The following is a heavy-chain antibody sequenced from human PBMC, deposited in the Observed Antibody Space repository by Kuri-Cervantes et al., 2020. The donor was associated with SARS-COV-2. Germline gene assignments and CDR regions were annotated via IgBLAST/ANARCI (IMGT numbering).Heavy chain of an antibody. Sequence: KVSCKGSGYSFTSYWSGWVRQMPGKGLEWMGIIYPGDSDTRYSPSFQGRVTISADKSISTAYLQWSSLKASDTAMYYCARQSRGATATVTTDYFYYGMDVWGQGTTVTVSS. CDR2: IYPGDSDT. CDR1: GYSFTSYW. V-gene: IGHV5-51*01. CDR3: ARQSRGATATVTTDYFYYGMDV. J-gene: IGHJ6*02. D-gene: IGHD4-17*01.